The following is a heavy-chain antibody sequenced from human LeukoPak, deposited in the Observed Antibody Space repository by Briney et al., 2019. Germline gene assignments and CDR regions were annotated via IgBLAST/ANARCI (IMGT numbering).Heavy chain of an antibody. J-gene: IGHJ6*02. CDR1: GYTFTSYG. CDR2: ISAYNGNT. CDR3: ARHLRSPYYYYGMDV. Sequence: ASVKVSCKASGYTFTSYGISWVRQTPGQGLEWMGWISAYNGNTNYAQKLQGRVTMTRNTSISTAYMELSSLRSEDTAVYYCARHLRSPYYYYGMDVWGQGTTVTVSS. D-gene: IGHD3-3*01. V-gene: IGHV1-18*01.